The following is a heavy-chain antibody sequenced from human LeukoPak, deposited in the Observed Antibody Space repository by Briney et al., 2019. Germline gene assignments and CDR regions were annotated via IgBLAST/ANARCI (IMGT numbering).Heavy chain of an antibody. CDR1: GGSISSGGYY. V-gene: IGHV4-31*03. CDR3: ARATALAARIDY. J-gene: IGHJ4*02. D-gene: IGHD6-6*01. Sequence: SETLSLTCTVSGGSISSGGYYWSWVRQHPGKGLEWVGYIYYSGSTYYNPSLKSRVTISVDTSKNQFSLKLSSVTAADTAVYYCARATALAARIDYWGQGTLVTVAS. CDR2: IYYSGST.